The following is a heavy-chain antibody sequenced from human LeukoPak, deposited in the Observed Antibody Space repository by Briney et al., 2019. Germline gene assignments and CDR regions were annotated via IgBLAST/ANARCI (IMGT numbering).Heavy chain of an antibody. CDR2: ISYDGSNK. CDR1: GFTFSSYG. CDR3: AKDLRRTEVGESGYLDY. V-gene: IGHV3-30*18. J-gene: IGHJ4*02. D-gene: IGHD3-3*01. Sequence: GGSLRLSCAASGFTFSSYGMHWVRQAPGKGLEWVAVISYDGSNKYYADSVKGRFTISRDNSKNTLYLQMNSLRAEDTAVYYCAKDLRRTEVGESGYLDYWGQGTLVTVSS.